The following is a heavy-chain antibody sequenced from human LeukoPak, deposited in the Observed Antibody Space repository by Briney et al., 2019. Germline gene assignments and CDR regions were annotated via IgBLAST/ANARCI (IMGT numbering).Heavy chain of an antibody. J-gene: IGHJ5*02. CDR2: INTNTGNP. CDR1: GYTFTNYA. Sequence: GASVKVSCKASGYTFTNYAMNWVRQAPGQGPEWMGWINTNTGNPTYAQGFTGRFVFSLDTSVSTAYLQISSLKAADTAVYYCARMVTVAGPDWFDPWGQGTLVTVSS. CDR3: ARMVTVAGPDWFDP. D-gene: IGHD6-19*01. V-gene: IGHV7-4-1*02.